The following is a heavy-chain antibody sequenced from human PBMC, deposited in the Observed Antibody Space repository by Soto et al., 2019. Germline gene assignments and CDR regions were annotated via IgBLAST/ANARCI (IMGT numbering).Heavy chain of an antibody. CDR3: ARGRDEYKLGNV. Sequence: QVQLQQWGAGLLKPSETLSLICAVYGGSLSDYYRSWIRQSPGKGLEWIGEIHPSGSTNYNPSLGTRVTISVDTSKSQFSLKLTSVTAADTAVYYCARGRDEYKLGNVWGHGTTVTVSS. CDR1: GGSLSDYY. CDR2: IHPSGST. V-gene: IGHV4-34*01. D-gene: IGHD1-1*01. J-gene: IGHJ6*02.